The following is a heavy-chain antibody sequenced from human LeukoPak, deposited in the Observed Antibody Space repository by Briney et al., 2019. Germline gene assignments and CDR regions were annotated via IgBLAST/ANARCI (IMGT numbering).Heavy chain of an antibody. CDR2: IKQDGSEK. CDR1: GFTFSSYW. J-gene: IGHJ4*02. CDR3: ARDGYYDFWSGYYDY. Sequence: GGSLRLSCAASGFTFSSYWMSWVRQAPGKGLEWVANIKQDGSEKYYVDSVKGRFIISRDNAKNSLYLQMNSLRAEDTAVYYCARDGYYDFWSGYYDYWGQGTLVTVSS. V-gene: IGHV3-7*01. D-gene: IGHD3-3*01.